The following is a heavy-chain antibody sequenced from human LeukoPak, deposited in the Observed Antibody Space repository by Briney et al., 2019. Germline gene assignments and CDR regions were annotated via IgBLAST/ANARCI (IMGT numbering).Heavy chain of an antibody. CDR1: GFSFSTYS. D-gene: IGHD3-10*02. CDR2: ISHSGGAE. Sequence: GGSLRLSCAASGFSFSTYSMNWVRQAPGKGLEWISYISHSGGAEHYTDSVKGRFTISRDNAKNALYLQMNGLRAEDTAVYFCARDYVFAFDYWSQGTRVTVPS. J-gene: IGHJ4*02. V-gene: IGHV3-48*01. CDR3: ARDYVFAFDY.